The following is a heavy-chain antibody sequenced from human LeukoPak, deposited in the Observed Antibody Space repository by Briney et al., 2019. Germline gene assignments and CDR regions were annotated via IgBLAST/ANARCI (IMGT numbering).Heavy chain of an antibody. CDR3: VQEREWVAGSGTYRAFDM. Sequence: GESLKISCKVSGYSFGSNWSGWVRQMRGQGVEGMGSIYRGDSDTRYNPSFPGLVTTYVDTSISTAYLQSSSLKAWDTAMYYCVQEREWVAGSGTYRAFDMWGQGTTVIVSS. J-gene: IGHJ3*02. V-gene: IGHV5-51*01. CDR2: IYRGDSDT. D-gene: IGHD3-10*01. CDR1: GYSFGSNW.